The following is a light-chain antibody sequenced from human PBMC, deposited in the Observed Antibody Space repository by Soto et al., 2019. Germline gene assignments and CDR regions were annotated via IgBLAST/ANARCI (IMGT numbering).Light chain of an antibody. J-gene: IGLJ3*02. V-gene: IGLV4-69*01. Sequence: VLTQSPSASASLGASVKLTCTLSSGHSSYAIAWHQQQPEKGPRYLMKLNSDGSHSKGDGIPDRFSGSSSGAERYLTISSLQSEDEADYYCQTWGTGPWVFGGGTKLTVL. CDR1: SGHSSYA. CDR3: QTWGTGPWV. CDR2: LNSDGSH.